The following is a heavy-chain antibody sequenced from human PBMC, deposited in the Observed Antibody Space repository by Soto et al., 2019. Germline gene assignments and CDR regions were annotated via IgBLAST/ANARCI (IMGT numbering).Heavy chain of an antibody. D-gene: IGHD6-13*01. V-gene: IGHV3-7*03. CDR2: MKNDGSEK. J-gene: IGHJ6*03. CDR3: ARNYYSSSWYNYYYYMDV. CDR1: GFSLSSHW. Sequence: GGSLRLSCVVSGFSLSSHWMTWVRQAPGKGLEWVAYMKNDGSEKYYADSVEGRFTISRDNAKNSLYLQMNSLRAEDTAVYYCARNYYSSSWYNYYYYMDVWGKGTTVTVSS.